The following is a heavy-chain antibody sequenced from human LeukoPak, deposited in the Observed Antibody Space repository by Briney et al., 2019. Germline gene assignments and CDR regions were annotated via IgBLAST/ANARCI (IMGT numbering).Heavy chain of an antibody. D-gene: IGHD4-17*01. J-gene: IGHJ5*02. V-gene: IGHV3-66*01. CDR2: IYSGGST. CDR1: GFTVSSNY. Sequence: GGSLRLSCAASGFTVSSNYMSWVRQAPGKGLEWVSVIYSGGSTYYADSVKGRFTISRDNSKNTLYLQMNSLRAEDTAVYYCARVTLEADYGDRKKRTNWFDPWGQGTLVTVSS. CDR3: ARVTLEADYGDRKKRTNWFDP.